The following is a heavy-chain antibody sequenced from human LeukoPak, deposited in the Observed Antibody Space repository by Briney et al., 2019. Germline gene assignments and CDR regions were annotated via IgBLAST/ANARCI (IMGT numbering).Heavy chain of an antibody. CDR3: AKDASTVTLHADY. V-gene: IGHV3-23*01. J-gene: IGHJ4*02. Sequence: GGSLRLSCAASGFPFSRYAMNWVRQAPGEGLEWVATVSGDDPSTYYADSVKGRFTISRDNSKNTLYLQMNSLRAEDTAVYYCAKDASTVTLHADYWGQGTLVTVSS. CDR2: VSGDDPST. CDR1: GFPFSRYA. D-gene: IGHD4-17*01.